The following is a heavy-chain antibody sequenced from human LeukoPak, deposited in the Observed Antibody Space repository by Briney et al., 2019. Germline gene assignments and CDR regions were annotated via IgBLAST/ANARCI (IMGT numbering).Heavy chain of an antibody. V-gene: IGHV1-18*01. D-gene: IGHD3-10*01. CDR3: ARVIGSPPYYYYYYMDV. J-gene: IGHJ6*03. Sequence: ASVKVSCKASGYTFTSYGISWVRQAPGQGLEWMGWISAYNGNTNYAQKLQGRVTMTTDTSTSTAYMELGSLRSDDTAVYYCARVIGSPPYYYYYYMDVWGKGTTVTVSS. CDR2: ISAYNGNT. CDR1: GYTFTSYG.